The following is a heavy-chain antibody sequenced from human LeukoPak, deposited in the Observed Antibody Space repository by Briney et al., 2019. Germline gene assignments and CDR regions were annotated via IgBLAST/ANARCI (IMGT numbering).Heavy chain of an antibody. V-gene: IGHV1-69*05. CDR2: IIPIFRTA. J-gene: IGHJ4*02. CDR3: ARSQRAGYNVYFFDS. Sequence: SVKVSCKASGGTFSRYGISWVRQAPGQGLEWMGGIIPIFRTANYAQKLQGRVTITTDESTSTVYMELNSLRSEDTAVYYCARSQRAGYNVYFFDSWGQGTLVTVSS. D-gene: IGHD5-24*01. CDR1: GGTFSRYG.